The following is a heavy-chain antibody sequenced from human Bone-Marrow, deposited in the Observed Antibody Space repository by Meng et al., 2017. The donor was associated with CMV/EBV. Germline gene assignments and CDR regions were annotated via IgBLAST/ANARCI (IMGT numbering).Heavy chain of an antibody. CDR1: GGTFSSYA. Sequence: KASGGTFSSYAISWVRQAPGQGLEWMGGIIPIFGTADYAQKFQGRVTITADKSTSTAYMELSSLRSEDTAVYYCARSYYYDSSGYQVWGQGTLVTVSS. J-gene: IGHJ4*02. CDR2: IIPIFGTA. V-gene: IGHV1-69*06. CDR3: ARSYYYDSSGYQV. D-gene: IGHD3-22*01.